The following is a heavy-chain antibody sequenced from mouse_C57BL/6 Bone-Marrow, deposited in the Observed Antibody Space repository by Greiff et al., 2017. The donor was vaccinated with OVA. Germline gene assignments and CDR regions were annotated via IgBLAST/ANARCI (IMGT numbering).Heavy chain of an antibody. CDR3: ARDYYYGSSYYAMDY. CDR2: IYPRSGNT. D-gene: IGHD1-1*01. V-gene: IGHV1-81*01. J-gene: IGHJ4*01. CDR1: GYTFTSYG. Sequence: QVQLQQSGAELARPGASVKLSCKASGYTFTSYGISWVKQRTGQGLEWIGEIYPRSGNTYYNEKFKGKATLTADKSSSTANMELRSLTSEDSAVYFCARDYYYGSSYYAMDYWGQGTSVTVSS.